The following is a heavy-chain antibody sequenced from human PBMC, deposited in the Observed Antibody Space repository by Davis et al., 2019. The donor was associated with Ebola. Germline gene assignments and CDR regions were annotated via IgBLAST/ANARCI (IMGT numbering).Heavy chain of an antibody. CDR2: IWYDGTNK. Sequence: GESLKISCAASGFTFSSYAMHWVRQAPGKGLEWVAVIWYDGTNKYYADSVRGRFTISRDNSKNTTYLEMDNLRAEDTAVYYCARDSDYGNSIDYWGQGTPVTVSS. D-gene: IGHD4-17*01. V-gene: IGHV3-33*08. CDR1: GFTFSSYA. CDR3: ARDSDYGNSIDY. J-gene: IGHJ4*02.